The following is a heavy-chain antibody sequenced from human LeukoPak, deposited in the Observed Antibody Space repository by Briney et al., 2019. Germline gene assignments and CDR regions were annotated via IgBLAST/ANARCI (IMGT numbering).Heavy chain of an antibody. D-gene: IGHD2-2*01. CDR3: ATDIVVVPAAKVDY. CDR2: IYHSGST. CDR1: GYSISSGYY. J-gene: IGHJ4*02. Sequence: SETLSLTCTVSGYSISSGYYWGWIRQPPGKGLEWIGSIYHSGSTYYNPSLKSRVTISVDTSKNQFSLKLSSVTAADTAVYYCATDIVVVPAAKVDYWGQGTLVTVSS. V-gene: IGHV4-38-2*02.